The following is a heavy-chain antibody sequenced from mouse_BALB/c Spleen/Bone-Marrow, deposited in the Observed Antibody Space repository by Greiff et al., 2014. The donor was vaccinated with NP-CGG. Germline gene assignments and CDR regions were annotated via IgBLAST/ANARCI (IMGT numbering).Heavy chain of an antibody. J-gene: IGHJ3*01. CDR2: ISTYSGNT. CDR3: ARSGYGYDWFAY. CDR1: GYTFTDYA. V-gene: IGHV1-67*01. D-gene: IGHD2-2*01. Sequence: QVQLQQSRPELVRPGVSVKISCKGSGYTFTDYAMHWVKQSHAKSLEWIGVISTYSGNTNYNQKFKGKATMTVDKSSSTAYIELARLTSEDSAIYYCARSGYGYDWFAYWGQGTLVTVSA.